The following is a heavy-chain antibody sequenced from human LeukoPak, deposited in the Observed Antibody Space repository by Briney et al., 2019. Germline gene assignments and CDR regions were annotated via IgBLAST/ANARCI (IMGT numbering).Heavy chain of an antibody. CDR1: GGSISNHH. D-gene: IGHD6-19*01. Sequence: SETLSLTCTVSGGSISNHHWRWVRQPAGKGLEWSGQIHKRGRTNYNPPLKSRVSMSIDTTEDQVSLTIRSVTAADTAFYYCARRDISSGWSFDYWGQGTLVTVSS. CDR2: IHKRGRT. J-gene: IGHJ4*02. CDR3: ARRDISSGWSFDY. V-gene: IGHV4-4*07.